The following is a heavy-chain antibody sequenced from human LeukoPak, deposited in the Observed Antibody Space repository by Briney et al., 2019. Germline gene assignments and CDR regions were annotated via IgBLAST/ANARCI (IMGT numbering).Heavy chain of an antibody. V-gene: IGHV4-38-2*02. Sequence: SETLSLTCTVSGGSISSGYYWGWVRQPPGKGLEWIGSIHDSDNTYYNPSLKSRVTISVDTSKNQFSLKLTSVTAADTAVYYCARNLRFSSGWYLAYWGQGSLVTVSS. CDR3: ARNLRFSSGWYLAY. J-gene: IGHJ4*02. CDR1: GGSISSGYY. D-gene: IGHD6-19*01. CDR2: IHDSDNT.